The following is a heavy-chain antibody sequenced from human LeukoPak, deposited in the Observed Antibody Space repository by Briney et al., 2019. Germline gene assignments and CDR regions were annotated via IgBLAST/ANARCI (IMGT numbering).Heavy chain of an antibody. V-gene: IGHV3-21*01. CDR2: ISSSSSYI. J-gene: IGHJ3*02. D-gene: IGHD2/OR15-2a*01. CDR1: GFTFSSYS. Sequence: GGSLRLSCAAPGFTFSSYSMNWVRQAPGKGLEWVSSISSSSSYIYYADSVKGRFTISRDNAKNSLYLQMNSLRAEDTAVYYCARERLSENAFDIWGQGTMVTVSS. CDR3: ARERLSENAFDI.